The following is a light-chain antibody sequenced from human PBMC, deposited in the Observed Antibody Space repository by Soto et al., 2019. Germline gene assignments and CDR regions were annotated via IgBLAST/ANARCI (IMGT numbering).Light chain of an antibody. CDR2: GAS. J-gene: IGKJ1*01. Sequence: DIQMTQSPSSLSASVGDRVTITCRASQSISTYLNWFQQKPGRAPKLLIFGASSLQSGVPSRFSGSGSGTDFTLTISSLQPEDFATYCCQQSLSTPWTFGQGTKVDIK. CDR1: QSISTY. CDR3: QQSLSTPWT. V-gene: IGKV1-39*01.